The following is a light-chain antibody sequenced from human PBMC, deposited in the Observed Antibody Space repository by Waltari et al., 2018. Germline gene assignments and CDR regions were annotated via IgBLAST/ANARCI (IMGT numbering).Light chain of an antibody. Sequence: SVRTQPHSASGTPGQGITIPCSGSNTNLGKYNVYWYQQVPGTAPKLLIYRNNQRPSGVPDRFSGSKSDTSASLAISGLRSDDEADYYCAAWDDSLYGVFGGGTKLTVL. J-gene: IGLJ3*02. CDR1: NTNLGKYN. V-gene: IGLV1-47*01. CDR3: AAWDDSLYGV. CDR2: RNN.